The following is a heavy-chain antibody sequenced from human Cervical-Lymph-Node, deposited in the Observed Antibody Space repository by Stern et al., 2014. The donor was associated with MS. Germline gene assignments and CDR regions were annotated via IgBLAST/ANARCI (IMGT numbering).Heavy chain of an antibody. V-gene: IGHV3-33*08. Sequence: VQLVESGGAVVQPGRSLRLSCAASGFSFSNFGMHWVRQAPGTGLEWVAVILSDGMFQYYGDSVEGRFSISRDNSQNTLYLQMNSLRVEDTAVYYCARGLSGAGRYFDYWGQGSLVTVSS. D-gene: IGHD1-26*01. J-gene: IGHJ4*02. CDR3: ARGLSGAGRYFDY. CDR1: GFSFSNFG. CDR2: ILSDGMFQ.